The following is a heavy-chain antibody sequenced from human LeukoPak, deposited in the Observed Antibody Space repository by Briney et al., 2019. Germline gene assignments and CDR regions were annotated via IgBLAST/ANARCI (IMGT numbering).Heavy chain of an antibody. CDR3: AKLKGSGWPFDY. D-gene: IGHD6-19*01. CDR2: ISDSGSGT. Sequence: GGSLRLPCAPTGFSFSIYGMTWVRKPPGKELEWVSAISDSGSGTYYADSVKGRFTISRDNSKNTLYLQMNSLRAEDTAVYYCAKLKGSGWPFDYWGPGTLVTVSS. V-gene: IGHV3-23*01. CDR1: GFSFSIYG. J-gene: IGHJ4*02.